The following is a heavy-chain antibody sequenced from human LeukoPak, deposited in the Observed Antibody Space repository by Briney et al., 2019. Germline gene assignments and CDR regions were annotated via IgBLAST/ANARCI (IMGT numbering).Heavy chain of an antibody. CDR2: IYYSGST. CDR1: GGSISSYY. V-gene: IGHV4-59*01. Sequence: PSETPSLTCTVSGGSISSYYWSWIRQPPGKGLEWIGYIYYSGSTNYNPSLKSRVTISVDTSKNQFSLKLSSVTAADTAVYYCARVQAYGGKGYFDYWAQGTLVTVSS. J-gene: IGHJ4*02. D-gene: IGHD4-23*01. CDR3: ARVQAYGGKGYFDY.